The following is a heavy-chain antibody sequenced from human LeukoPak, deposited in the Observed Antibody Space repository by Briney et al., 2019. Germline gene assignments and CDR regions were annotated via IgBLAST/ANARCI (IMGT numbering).Heavy chain of an antibody. V-gene: IGHV3-30*02. J-gene: IGHJ4*02. Sequence: GGSLRLSCAASGFTSSDYGMHWVRQAPGKGLEWVAFIRYDGSNKYYADSVKGRFTISRDNSKNTLYLQMNSLRAEDTAVYYCAKGSRRWLQPPSGDYWGQGTLVTVSS. D-gene: IGHD5-24*01. CDR1: GFTSSDYG. CDR2: IRYDGSNK. CDR3: AKGSRRWLQPPSGDY.